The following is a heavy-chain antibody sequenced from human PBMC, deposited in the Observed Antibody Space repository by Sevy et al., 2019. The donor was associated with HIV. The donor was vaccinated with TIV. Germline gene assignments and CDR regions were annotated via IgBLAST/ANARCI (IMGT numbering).Heavy chain of an antibody. CDR3: GRGRGGHPGYMDV. J-gene: IGHJ6*03. CDR2: IYSDGST. Sequence: GGSLRLSCAASGITVSSNYMNWVRQAPGKGLEWVSVIYSDGSTYYADSLKGRFTISRDNFKNTFYVQMNSLRAEDTAVYYCGRGRGGHPGYMDVWGKGTTVTVSS. CDR1: GITVSSNY. V-gene: IGHV3-66*02. D-gene: IGHD1-26*01.